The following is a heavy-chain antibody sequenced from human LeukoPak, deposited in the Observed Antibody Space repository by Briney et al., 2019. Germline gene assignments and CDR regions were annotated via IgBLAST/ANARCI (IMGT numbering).Heavy chain of an antibody. CDR1: GGSICSYY. V-gene: IGHV4-59*01. CDR2: IYYSGST. CDR3: ARDRGDRGYSYGPDYYYYYYMDV. J-gene: IGHJ6*03. Sequence: SETLSFTCSVSGGSICSYYGSWLRQPPGKGLEWVGYIYYSGSTNYNPSLKSRVTISVDTSKNQFSLKLSSVTAADTAVYYCARDRGDRGYSYGPDYYYYYYMDVWGKGTTVTPSS. D-gene: IGHD5-18*01.